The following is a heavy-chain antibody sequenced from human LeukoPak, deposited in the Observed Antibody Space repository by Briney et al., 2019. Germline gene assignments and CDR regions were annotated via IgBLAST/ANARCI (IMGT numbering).Heavy chain of an antibody. CDR1: GGSFSGYY. Sequence: SETLSLTCAVYGGSFSGYYWSWIRQPPGKGLEWIGEINHSGSTNYNPSLKSRVTISADTSKNQFSLKLSSVTAADTAVYYCARDRGDYYDSSGYSPWGQGTLVTVSS. CDR3: ARDRGDYYDSSGYSP. CDR2: INHSGST. J-gene: IGHJ5*02. V-gene: IGHV4-34*01. D-gene: IGHD3-22*01.